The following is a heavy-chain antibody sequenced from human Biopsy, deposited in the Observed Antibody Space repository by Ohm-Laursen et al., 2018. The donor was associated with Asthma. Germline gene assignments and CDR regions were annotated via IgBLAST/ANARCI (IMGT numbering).Heavy chain of an antibody. V-gene: IGHV3-30-3*01. D-gene: IGHD3-3*01. CDR1: GFTFRSYA. Sequence: SLRLSCTASGFTFRSYAMHWVRQAQGKGLEWVAVGGSYYDGGLKYYADSVNGRFTVSRDNSKNTLYLQMNSLRPDDTAVCYCARDVMEWYLPAFDFWGQGTLVTVSS. J-gene: IGHJ4*02. CDR3: ARDVMEWYLPAFDF. CDR2: GGSYYDGGLK.